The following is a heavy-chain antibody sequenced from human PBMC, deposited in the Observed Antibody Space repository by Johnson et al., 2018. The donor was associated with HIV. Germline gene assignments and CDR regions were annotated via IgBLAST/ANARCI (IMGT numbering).Heavy chain of an antibody. CDR1: GFTFSSYA. J-gene: IGHJ3*02. D-gene: IGHD6-19*01. CDR3: ARDKGTNFSGWYRESDAFHI. V-gene: IGHV3-30-3*01. Sequence: QVQLVESGGGVVQPGRSLRLSCAASGFTFSSYAMHWVRQAPGKGLEWVAVISYDGSNKYYADSVKGRFTISRDNSKNTLYLQMNSLRAEDTAVYYCARDKGTNFSGWYRESDAFHIWGQGTMVTVSS. CDR2: ISYDGSNK.